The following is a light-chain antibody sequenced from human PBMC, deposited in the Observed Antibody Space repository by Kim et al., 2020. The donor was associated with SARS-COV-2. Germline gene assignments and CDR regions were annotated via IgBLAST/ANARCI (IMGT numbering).Light chain of an antibody. V-gene: IGKV3-20*01. CDR1: QSFGSKS. Sequence: EIVLTQSPGTLSLSPGERATLSCRASQSFGSKSVVWYQQKPGQAPHLLMYGASTRATGNADRFSGSASGTDFTLTISRLEPEDSAVYYCQQFGNSRYTFGQGTKLEI. CDR2: GAS. CDR3: QQFGNSRYT. J-gene: IGKJ2*01.